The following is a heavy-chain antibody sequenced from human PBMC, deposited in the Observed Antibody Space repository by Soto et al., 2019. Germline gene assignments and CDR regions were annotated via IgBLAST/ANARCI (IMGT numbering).Heavy chain of an antibody. CDR3: ARGYSYGYGRFFDY. Sequence: QVQLQESGPGLVKPSATLSLTCTVSGGSVSSGSYYWSWIRQPPGKGLEWIGYIYYRGSTNYNPSPKSRVTISVDTSKSQFSLKLSSVTAADTAVYYCARGYSYGYGRFFDYWGQGTLVTVSS. CDR2: IYYRGST. CDR1: GGSVSSGSYY. J-gene: IGHJ4*02. V-gene: IGHV4-61*01. D-gene: IGHD5-18*01.